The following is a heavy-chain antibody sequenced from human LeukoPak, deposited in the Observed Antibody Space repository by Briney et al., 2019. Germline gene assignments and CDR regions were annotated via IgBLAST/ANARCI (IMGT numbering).Heavy chain of an antibody. Sequence: RASEPLSLTCTVSGGSIRSSGYYWGWIRQPPGKGLEGIGSIYNSGSTYYNPSLKSRVSISVDTSKNQFSLRLSSVTAADTAVYYCVRDRLWFGELPYYFDYWGQGTLVTVSS. CDR2: IYNSGST. J-gene: IGHJ4*02. D-gene: IGHD3-10*01. V-gene: IGHV4-39*07. CDR1: GGSIRSSGYY. CDR3: VRDRLWFGELPYYFDY.